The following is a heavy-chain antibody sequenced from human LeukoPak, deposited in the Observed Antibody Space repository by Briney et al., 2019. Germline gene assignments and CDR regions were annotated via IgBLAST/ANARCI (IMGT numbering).Heavy chain of an antibody. J-gene: IGHJ4*02. CDR2: ISSSGSTI. Sequence: GGSLRLSCAASGFTFSDYYMSWIRQAPGKGLEWVSYISSSGSTIYYADSVKGRFTISRDNAKNTLYLQMNSLRAEDTAVYYCAREAGDSSGYYEPHFDYWGQGTLVTVSS. V-gene: IGHV3-11*04. CDR3: AREAGDSSGYYEPHFDY. D-gene: IGHD3-22*01. CDR1: GFTFSDYY.